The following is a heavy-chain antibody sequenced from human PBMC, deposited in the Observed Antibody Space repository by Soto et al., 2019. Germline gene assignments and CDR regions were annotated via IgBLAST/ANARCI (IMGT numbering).Heavy chain of an antibody. CDR2: ISAYNGNT. V-gene: IGHV1-18*01. CDR3: ARVRLRGLGSGFGELYVHWYYYGMDV. J-gene: IGHJ6*02. D-gene: IGHD3-10*01. Sequence: ASVKVSCKASGYTFTSYGISWVRQAPGQGLEWMGWISAYNGNTNYAQKLQGRVTMTTDTSTSTAYMELRSLRSDDTAVYYCARVRLRGLGSGFGELYVHWYYYGMDVWGQGTTVTVSS. CDR1: GYTFTSYG.